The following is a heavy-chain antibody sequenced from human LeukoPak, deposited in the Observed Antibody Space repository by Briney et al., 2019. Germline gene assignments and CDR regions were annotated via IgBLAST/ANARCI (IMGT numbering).Heavy chain of an antibody. Sequence: ASVKVSCKASGYIFTDYYLHWVRQAPGQGLEWMGWISPKSGVTVYAQRFKGRVTMTRDTSISTVYMELSSLTSDDTAVYYCAKVGWLSDYDLGWFDSWGQGTLVTVSS. J-gene: IGHJ5*01. D-gene: IGHD5-12*01. CDR1: GYIFTDYY. CDR3: AKVGWLSDYDLGWFDS. V-gene: IGHV1-2*02. CDR2: ISPKSGVT.